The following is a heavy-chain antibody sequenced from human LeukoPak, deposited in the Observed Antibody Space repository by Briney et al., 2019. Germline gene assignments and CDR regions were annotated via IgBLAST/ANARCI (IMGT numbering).Heavy chain of an antibody. Sequence: GASVKVSCKASGGTFSSYAISWVRQAPGQGLGWMGGIIPIFGTANYAQKFQGRVTITTDESTSTAYMELSSLRSEDTAVYYCARDGGRWLQSGSISAFDIWGQGTMVTVSS. V-gene: IGHV1-69*05. CDR3: ARDGGRWLQSGSISAFDI. J-gene: IGHJ3*02. D-gene: IGHD5-24*01. CDR1: GGTFSSYA. CDR2: IIPIFGTA.